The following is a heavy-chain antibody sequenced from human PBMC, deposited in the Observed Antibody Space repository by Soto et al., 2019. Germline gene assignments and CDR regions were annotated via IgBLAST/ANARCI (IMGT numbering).Heavy chain of an antibody. D-gene: IGHD6-13*01. J-gene: IGHJ4*02. CDR3: ARGIAAAGPVFDY. Sequence: QVQLVQSGAEVKKPGASVKVSCKASGYTFTGYYMHWVRQAPGQGLEWMGWINPNSGGTNYAQKFQGWVTMTRDTSISTADMELSRLRYDDTAVYYCARGIAAAGPVFDYWGQGTLVTVSS. CDR2: INPNSGGT. V-gene: IGHV1-2*04. CDR1: GYTFTGYY.